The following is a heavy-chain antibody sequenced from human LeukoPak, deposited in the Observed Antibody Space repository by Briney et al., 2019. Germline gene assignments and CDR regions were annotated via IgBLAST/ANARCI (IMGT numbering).Heavy chain of an antibody. J-gene: IGHJ4*02. Sequence: SSETLSLTCAVYGGSFSGYYWNWVRQPPGKGLEWIGEINHTGSTNYNPSLKSRVTISVDMSKNQFSLKLSSETAADTAVYYCAWTGIVGATNIDCWGQGTLVTVSS. D-gene: IGHD1-26*01. CDR3: AWTGIVGATNIDC. V-gene: IGHV4-34*01. CDR2: INHTGST. CDR1: GGSFSGYY.